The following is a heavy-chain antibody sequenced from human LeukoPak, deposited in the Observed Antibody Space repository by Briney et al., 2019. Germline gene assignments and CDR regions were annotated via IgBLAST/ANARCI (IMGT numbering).Heavy chain of an antibody. D-gene: IGHD4-17*01. CDR2: IYYSGST. CDR3: ARLLGYGDYYFDY. CDR1: GGSISSYY. Sequence: SETLSLTCTVAGGSISSYYWSWIRQPPGKGLGWSGHIYYSGSTNYNPSLKSRVTISVDTSKTQFSLKLSSVTAADPAVYYCARLLGYGDYYFDYWGQGTLVTVSS. V-gene: IGHV4-59*08. J-gene: IGHJ4*02.